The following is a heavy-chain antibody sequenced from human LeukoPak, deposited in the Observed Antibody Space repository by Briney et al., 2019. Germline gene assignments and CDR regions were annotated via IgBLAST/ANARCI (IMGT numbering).Heavy chain of an antibody. J-gene: IGHJ3*02. V-gene: IGHV4-38-2*02. Sequence: SETLSLTCTVSGYSISSGYYWGWIRQPPGKGLEWIGSIYHSGSTNYNPSLKSRVTISVDKSKNQFSLKLSSVTAADTAVYYCARDREGIFGVVSDAFDIWGQGTMVTVSS. CDR3: ARDREGIFGVVSDAFDI. CDR2: IYHSGST. CDR1: GYSISSGYY. D-gene: IGHD3-3*01.